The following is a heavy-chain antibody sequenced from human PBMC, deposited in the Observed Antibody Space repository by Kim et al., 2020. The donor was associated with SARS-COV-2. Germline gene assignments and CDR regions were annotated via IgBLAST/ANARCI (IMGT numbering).Heavy chain of an antibody. V-gene: IGHV3-23*03. CDR1: GFSFSDYV. J-gene: IGHJ4*01. D-gene: IGHD3-16*01. CDR3: AKTGPGGMRPHYFDS. CDR2: ISTGGIST. Sequence: GGSLRLSCAASGFSFSDYVMSWVRRAPGKGLECVSVISTGGISTDYVDSVKGRFTIFRDNFKNRLFLEMNSLRAEDTAIYYCAKTGPGGMRPHYFDSWG.